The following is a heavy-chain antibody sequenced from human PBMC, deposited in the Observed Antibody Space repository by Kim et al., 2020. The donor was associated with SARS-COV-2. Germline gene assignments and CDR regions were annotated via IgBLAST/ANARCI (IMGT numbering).Heavy chain of an antibody. J-gene: IGHJ4*02. D-gene: IGHD6-25*01. CDR1: GFTFTNYA. Sequence: GGSLRLSCAASGFTFTNYAMAWVRQAPGKGLDWVSFISVHDIAYYADSVKGRFSISRDNFKNTVYLQMNSLSADDTAIYYCARGLVGYGSAWAEYFDFWGLGTLVTVSS. CDR3: ARGLVGYGSAWAEYFDF. V-gene: IGHV3-23*01. CDR2: ISVHDIA.